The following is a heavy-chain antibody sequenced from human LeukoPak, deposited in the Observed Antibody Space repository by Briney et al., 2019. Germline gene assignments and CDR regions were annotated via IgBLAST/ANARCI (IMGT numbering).Heavy chain of an antibody. CDR1: GHTFTGYY. CDR2: INPNSGGT. Sequence: ASVKVSCKASGHTFTGYYMHWVRQAPGQGLEWMGWINPNSGGTNYAQKFQGRVTMTRDTSISTAYMELSRLRSDDTAVYYCARARTPSGYSGYDYLYYFDYWGQGTLVTVSS. J-gene: IGHJ4*02. CDR3: ARARTPSGYSGYDYLYYFDY. D-gene: IGHD5-12*01. V-gene: IGHV1-2*02.